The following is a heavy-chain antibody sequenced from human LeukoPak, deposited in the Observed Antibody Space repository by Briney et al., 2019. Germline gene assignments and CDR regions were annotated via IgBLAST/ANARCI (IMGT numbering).Heavy chain of an antibody. Sequence: PGGSLRPSCAASGFTFSSYAMSWVRQAPGKGLEWVSAISGSGGSTYYADSVKGRFTISRDNAKNSLYLQMNSLRAEDTALYYCAKDMGPDGSGSYSNPDYYYGMDVWGQGTTVTVSS. D-gene: IGHD3-10*01. CDR3: AKDMGPDGSGSYSNPDYYYGMDV. CDR1: GFTFSSYA. CDR2: ISGSGGST. V-gene: IGHV3-23*01. J-gene: IGHJ6*02.